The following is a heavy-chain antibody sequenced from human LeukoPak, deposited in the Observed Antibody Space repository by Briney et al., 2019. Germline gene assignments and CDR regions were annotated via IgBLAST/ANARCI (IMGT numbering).Heavy chain of an antibody. Sequence: GGSLRLSCAASGFTFSTYNMNWVRQAPGKGLEWVSYISSSSRTIFYADSLKGRFTISRDNAKNSLYLQMDSLRAEDTAVYYCARAGGSSSWDPFDYWGQGTLVTVSS. CDR2: ISSSSRTI. CDR3: ARAGGSSSWDPFDY. D-gene: IGHD6-13*01. CDR1: GFTFSTYN. V-gene: IGHV3-48*01. J-gene: IGHJ4*02.